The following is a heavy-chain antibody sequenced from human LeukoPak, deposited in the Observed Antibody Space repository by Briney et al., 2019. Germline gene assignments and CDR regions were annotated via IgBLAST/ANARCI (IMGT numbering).Heavy chain of an antibody. J-gene: IGHJ4*02. V-gene: IGHV4-31*03. D-gene: IGHD2-8*01. CDR1: GGSISSGGYY. Sequence: SETLSLTCTVSGGSISSGGYYWSWIRQHPGKGLEWIGYIYYSGSTYYNPSLKSRVTISVDTSKNQFSPKLSSVIAADTAVYYCARAEATKGIDYWGQGTLVTVSS. CDR2: IYYSGST. CDR3: ARAEATKGIDY.